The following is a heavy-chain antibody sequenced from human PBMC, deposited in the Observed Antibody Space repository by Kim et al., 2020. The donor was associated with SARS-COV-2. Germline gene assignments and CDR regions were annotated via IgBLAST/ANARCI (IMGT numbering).Heavy chain of an antibody. CDR1: GYTFTSYA. J-gene: IGHJ4*02. CDR2: INAGNGNT. Sequence: ASVKVSCKASGYTFTSYAMHWVRQAPGQRLEWMGWINAGNGNTKYSQKFQGRVTITRDTSASTAYMELSSLRSEDTAVYYCARYTQLSGYSSSWYGDEGYYFDYWGQGTLVTVSS. CDR3: ARYTQLSGYSSSWYGDEGYYFDY. D-gene: IGHD6-13*01. V-gene: IGHV1-3*01.